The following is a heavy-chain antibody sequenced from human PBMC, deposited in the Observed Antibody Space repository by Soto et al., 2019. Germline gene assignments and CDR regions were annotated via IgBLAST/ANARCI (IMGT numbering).Heavy chain of an antibody. J-gene: IGHJ4*02. V-gene: IGHV3-21*04. CDR2: INGRSNYK. CDR1: GFALTTYT. D-gene: IGHD2-15*01. CDR3: AIPPGPVVVAATNNY. Sequence: PGGSLRLSCVASGFALTTYTMNWVRQGPGTGLEWVSSINGRSNYKYYSDSVKGRFTISRDNSKNTLYLQMNSLRAEDTAVYYCAIPPGPVVVAATNNYWGQGTLVTVSS.